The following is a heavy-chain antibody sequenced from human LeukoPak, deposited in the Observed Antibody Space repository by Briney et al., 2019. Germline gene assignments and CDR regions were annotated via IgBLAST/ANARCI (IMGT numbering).Heavy chain of an antibody. Sequence: SETLSLTCTVSGGSISSYYWSWLRQPAGKGLEWIGRIYTSGSTNYNPSLKSRVTMSVDTSKNQFSLKLSSVTAADTAVYYCARWDSSGYSDWFDPWGQGTLVTVSS. CDR2: IYTSGST. D-gene: IGHD3-22*01. V-gene: IGHV4-4*07. CDR3: ARWDSSGYSDWFDP. J-gene: IGHJ5*02. CDR1: GGSISSYY.